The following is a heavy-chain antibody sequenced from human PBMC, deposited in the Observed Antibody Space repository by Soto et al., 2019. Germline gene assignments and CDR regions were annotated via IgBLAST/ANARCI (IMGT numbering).Heavy chain of an antibody. CDR1: GDSISTYY. V-gene: IGHV4-59*01. CDR3: SRLQLVQKVIDY. J-gene: IGHJ4*02. D-gene: IGHD1-1*01. CDR2: IFYSGGT. Sequence: SETLSLTCTVSGDSISTYYWSWIRQPPGKGLQWIGYIFYSGGTAYNTSLKSRVTISLDMSKKQISLQLSSVTPADTATYFCSRLQLVQKVIDYWGQGTLVTVSS.